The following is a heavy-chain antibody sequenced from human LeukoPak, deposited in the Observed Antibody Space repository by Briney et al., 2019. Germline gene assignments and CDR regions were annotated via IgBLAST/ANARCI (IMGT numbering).Heavy chain of an antibody. J-gene: IGHJ5*02. CDR1: GYIFTSYF. CDR2: INPSGGST. Sequence: ASVKLSCTASGYIFTSYFMHWVRQAPGQGLEWMGLINPSGGSTRYAQTFKGRVTMTRDMSTSTVYMELSSLRSEDTAVYYCARALPHRRLMDTTMEQHWFDPWGQGTLVTVSS. V-gene: IGHV1-46*01. CDR3: ARALPHRRLMDTTMEQHWFDP. D-gene: IGHD5-18*01.